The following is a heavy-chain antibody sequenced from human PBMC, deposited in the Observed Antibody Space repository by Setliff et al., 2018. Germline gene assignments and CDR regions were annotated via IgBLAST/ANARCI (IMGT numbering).Heavy chain of an antibody. V-gene: IGHV3-48*04. CDR3: ARDGSSWQPYYFDY. J-gene: IGHJ4*02. Sequence: GGSLRLSCAASGFTFSSFWMAWVRQAPGKGLEWVSYISTSGGTKYYADSVKGRFTISRDNAKKSVYLQLNNLTAEDTAIYYCARDGSSWQPYYFDYWGQGSLVTVSS. D-gene: IGHD6-13*01. CDR2: ISTSGGTK. CDR1: GFTFSSFW.